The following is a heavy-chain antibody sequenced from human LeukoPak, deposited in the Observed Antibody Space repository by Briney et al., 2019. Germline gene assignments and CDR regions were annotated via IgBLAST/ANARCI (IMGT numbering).Heavy chain of an antibody. CDR2: IWYDGSNK. CDR1: GFTLSSYG. D-gene: IGHD2-21*02. V-gene: IGHV3-33*01. J-gene: IGHJ4*02. CDR3: ARDPCGGDCYFFDY. Sequence: PGGSLRLSCAASGFTLSSYGMHWVRQAPGKGLEWVAIIWYDGSNKFYADSVKGRFTISRDNSKNTLCLQMNSLRAEDTAVYYCARDPCGGDCYFFDYWGQGTLVTVSS.